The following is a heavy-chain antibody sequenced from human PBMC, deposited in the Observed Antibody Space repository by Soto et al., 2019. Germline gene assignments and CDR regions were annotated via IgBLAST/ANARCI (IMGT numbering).Heavy chain of an antibody. D-gene: IGHD3-22*01. CDR2: IIPIFGTA. Sequence: SVKVSCKASGGTFSSYAISWVRQAPGQGLEWMGGIIPIFGTANYAQKFQGRVTITADESTSTAYMELSSLRSEDTAVYYCAREGRYYDSSGYYYFWGQGTLVTVSS. CDR3: AREGRYYDSSGYYYF. CDR1: GGTFSSYA. V-gene: IGHV1-69*13. J-gene: IGHJ4*02.